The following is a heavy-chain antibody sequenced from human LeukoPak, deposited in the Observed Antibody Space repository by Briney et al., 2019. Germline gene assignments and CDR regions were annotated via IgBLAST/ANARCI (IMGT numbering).Heavy chain of an antibody. Sequence: SETLSLTCTVSGDSFSTYSWSWVRQPPGRGLEWIGYVYYSGSTTYNPSLKSRVTISLDTSKNQFSLKLKSMTAADTAVYYCARGVYVAAAQYGYWGQGTLVTVSS. D-gene: IGHD6-13*01. CDR3: ARGVYVAAAQYGY. V-gene: IGHV4-59*12. CDR1: GDSFSTYS. J-gene: IGHJ4*02. CDR2: VYYSGST.